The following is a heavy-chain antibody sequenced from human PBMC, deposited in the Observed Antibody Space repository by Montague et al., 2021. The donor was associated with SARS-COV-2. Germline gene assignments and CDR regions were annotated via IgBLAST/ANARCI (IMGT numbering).Heavy chain of an antibody. CDR1: GFSLSTSGMC. D-gene: IGHD6-19*01. Sequence: PALVKPTQTLTLTCIFSGFSLSTSGMCVSWIRQPPGKALEWLARIDWDDDKYYSTSLKTRLTISKDTSKNQVVLTMTNMDPVDTATYYCARTGIAVAGPSFDYWGQGTLVTVSS. CDR2: IDWDDDK. V-gene: IGHV2-70*11. J-gene: IGHJ4*02. CDR3: ARTGIAVAGPSFDY.